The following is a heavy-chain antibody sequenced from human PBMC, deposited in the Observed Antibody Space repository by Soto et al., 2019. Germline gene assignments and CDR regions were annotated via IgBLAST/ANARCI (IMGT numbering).Heavy chain of an antibody. CDR3: ARDQGMGAGIAAAGTVFDY. V-gene: IGHV1-46*01. CDR1: GYTFTSYY. CDR2: INPSGGST. D-gene: IGHD6-13*01. J-gene: IGHJ4*02. Sequence: ASVKVSCKASGYTFTSYYMHWVRQAPGQGLEWMGIINPSGGSTSYAQKFQGRVTMTRDTSTSTVYMELSSLRSEDTAVYYCARDQGMGAGIAAAGTVFDYWGQGTLVTVSS.